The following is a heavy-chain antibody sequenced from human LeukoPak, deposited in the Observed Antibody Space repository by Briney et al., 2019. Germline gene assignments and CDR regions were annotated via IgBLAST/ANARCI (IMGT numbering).Heavy chain of an antibody. CDR2: ISAYKGNT. CDR3: ARLRSQLAGNYYYYMDV. V-gene: IGHV1-18*01. J-gene: IGHJ6*03. D-gene: IGHD6-6*01. Sequence: ASVKVPCKASGYTFTGYGISWVRQAPGQGLEWMGWISAYKGNTNYAQKLQGRVTMTTDTSTSTAYMELRSLRSDDTAVYYCARLRSQLAGNYYYYMDVWGKGTTVTVSS. CDR1: GYTFTGYG.